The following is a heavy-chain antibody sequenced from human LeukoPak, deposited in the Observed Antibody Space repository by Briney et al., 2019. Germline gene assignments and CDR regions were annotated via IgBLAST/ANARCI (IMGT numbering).Heavy chain of an antibody. CDR1: GDSVCGHY. V-gene: IGHV4-59*08. D-gene: IGHD6-13*01. Sequence: PSETLSLTCTVSGDSVCGHYWSWIRQTPGKGLEWIGYIYYSGSTNYNPSLKSRVTISVDTSKNQFSLKLSSVTAADTAVYYCASDSRSYGMDVWGQGTTVTVSS. CDR2: IYYSGST. J-gene: IGHJ6*02. CDR3: ASDSRSYGMDV.